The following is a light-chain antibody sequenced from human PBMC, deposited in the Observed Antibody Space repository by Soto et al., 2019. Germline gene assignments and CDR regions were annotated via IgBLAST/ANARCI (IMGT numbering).Light chain of an antibody. CDR3: SSYTNINARACV. Sequence: QSVLTQPASVSGSPGQSITISCTGTSGDIGSYNRVSWYQQHPGKAPKLIIYEVTDRPSGVSNRFSGSKSGNTASLTISGLQAEAEAEYYCSSYTNINARACVFGTGTKVTVL. CDR1: SGDIGSYNR. J-gene: IGLJ1*01. CDR2: EVT. V-gene: IGLV2-14*01.